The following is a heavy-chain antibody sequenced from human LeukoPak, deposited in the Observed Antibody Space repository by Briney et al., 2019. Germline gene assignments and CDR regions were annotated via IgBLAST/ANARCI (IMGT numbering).Heavy chain of an antibody. CDR3: ARPITMVRGVIMAPADY. D-gene: IGHD3-10*01. CDR1: GYSFTSYW. CDR2: IYPGDSDT. V-gene: IGHV5-51*01. Sequence: KIGESLQISCKGSGYSFTSYWIGWVRQLPGKGLEWVGIIYPGDSDTRYSPSFQGQVTISADKSISTAYLQWSSLKASDTAMYYCARPITMVRGVIMAPADYWGQGTLVTVSS. J-gene: IGHJ4*02.